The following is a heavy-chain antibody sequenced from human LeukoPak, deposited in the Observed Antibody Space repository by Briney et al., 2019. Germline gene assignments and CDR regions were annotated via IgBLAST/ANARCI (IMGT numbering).Heavy chain of an antibody. CDR1: GFTFSSYA. Sequence: GGSLRLSCAASGFTFSSYAMSWVRQAPGKGLEWVSAISGSGGSTYYADSVKGRFTISRDNSKNTLYLQMNSLRAEDTAVYYCAKGNLHYLNPSRNYYFDYWGQGTLVTVSS. V-gene: IGHV3-23*01. D-gene: IGHD1-14*01. CDR3: AKGNLHYLNPSRNYYFDY. J-gene: IGHJ4*02. CDR2: ISGSGGST.